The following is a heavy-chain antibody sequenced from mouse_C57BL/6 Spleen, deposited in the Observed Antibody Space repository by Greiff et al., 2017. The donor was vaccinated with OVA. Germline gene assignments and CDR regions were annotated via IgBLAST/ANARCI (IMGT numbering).Heavy chain of an antibody. CDR3: ASYPLLPAMDY. CDR1: GYTFTDYY. J-gene: IGHJ4*01. D-gene: IGHD2-10*01. Sequence: EVQLQQSGPELVKPGASVKISCKASGYTFTDYYMNWVKQSHGKSLEWIGDINPNNGGTSYNQKFKGKATLTVDKSSSTAYMELRSLTSEDSAVYYCASYPLLPAMDYWGQGTSVTVSS. CDR2: INPNNGGT. V-gene: IGHV1-26*01.